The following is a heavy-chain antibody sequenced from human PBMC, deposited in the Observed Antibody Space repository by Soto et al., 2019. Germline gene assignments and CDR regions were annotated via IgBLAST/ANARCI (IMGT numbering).Heavy chain of an antibody. CDR1: GGSISSYY. V-gene: IGHV4-59*01. CDR2: IYYSGST. CDR3: ARGPRQYWFDP. J-gene: IGHJ5*02. Sequence: SETLSLTCTVSGGSISSYYWSWIRQPPGKGLEWIGYIYYSGSTNYNPSLKSRVTISVDTSKNQCSLKLSSVTAADTAVYYCARGPRQYWFDPWGQGTLVTVSS.